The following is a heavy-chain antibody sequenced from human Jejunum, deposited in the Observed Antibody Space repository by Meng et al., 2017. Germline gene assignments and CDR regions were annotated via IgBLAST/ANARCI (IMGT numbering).Heavy chain of an antibody. V-gene: IGHV5-51*01. CDR1: GYRFSNYW. J-gene: IGHJ4*02. Sequence: GESLKISCKGSGYRFSNYWIGWVRQMPGKGLEWMGIINLDDSDTRYSPSSQGQVTFSADRSISTAYLQWNTLQPSDTAMYYCARANLPSHCSSSSCSRGDYMDYWGQGTLVTVSS. D-gene: IGHD6-13*01. CDR2: INLDDSDT. CDR3: ARANLPSHCSSSSCSRGDYMDY.